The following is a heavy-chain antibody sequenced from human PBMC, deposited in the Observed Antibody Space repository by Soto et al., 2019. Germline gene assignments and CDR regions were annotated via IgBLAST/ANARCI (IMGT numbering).Heavy chain of an antibody. CDR3: ARDREYCSSTRCYWNFDY. CDR2: ISYSGNT. CDR1: GGSVSSDGYY. J-gene: IGHJ4*02. Sequence: SETLSLTCAVSGGSVSSDGYYWSWIRQPPGKGLEWIGYISYSGNTNYNPSLNSRVTISVDTSRNQFSLKLSSVTAADTAMYYCARDREYCSSTRCYWNFDYWRQGSLVTVSS. V-gene: IGHV4-61*08. D-gene: IGHD2-2*01.